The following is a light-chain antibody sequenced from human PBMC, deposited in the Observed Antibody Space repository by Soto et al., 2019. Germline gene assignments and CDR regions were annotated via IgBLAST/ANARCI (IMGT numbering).Light chain of an antibody. CDR3: QKYNSAPQT. V-gene: IGKV1-27*01. J-gene: IGKJ1*01. Sequence: DIQMTQSPSSLSASVGDRVTITCRASQGISNYVAWYQQKPAKVPELLIYAASSLQSGVPSRFSGSGSGTDFTLTISSLQPEDVATYYCQKYNSAPQTFGQGTKVEIK. CDR2: AAS. CDR1: QGISNY.